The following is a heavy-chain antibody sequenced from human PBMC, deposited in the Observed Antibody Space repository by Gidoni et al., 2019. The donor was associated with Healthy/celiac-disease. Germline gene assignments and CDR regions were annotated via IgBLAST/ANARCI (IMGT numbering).Heavy chain of an antibody. Sequence: QVQLQQWGAGLLKPSETLSLTCAVYGGSFSGYYWSWIRQPPGKGLEWIGEINHSGSTNYNPSLKSGVTISVDTSKNQFSLKLSSVTAADTAVYYCARRGYVVVTMYYFDYWGQGTLVTVSS. CDR3: ARRGYVVVTMYYFDY. CDR1: GGSFSGYY. J-gene: IGHJ4*02. D-gene: IGHD3-22*01. V-gene: IGHV4-34*01. CDR2: INHSGST.